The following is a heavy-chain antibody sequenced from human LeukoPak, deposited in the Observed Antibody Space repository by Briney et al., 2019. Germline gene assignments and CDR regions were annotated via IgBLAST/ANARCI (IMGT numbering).Heavy chain of an antibody. CDR1: GGSISSGGYY. D-gene: IGHD3-16*02. CDR3: ARDRSVITFGGVIPTYYFDY. J-gene: IGHJ4*02. V-gene: IGHV4-31*03. CDR2: IYYSGST. Sequence: PSQTLSLTCTVSGGSISSGGYYWSWIRQHPGKGLEWIGHIYYSGSTYYNPSLKSRVTISVDTSKNQFSLKLSSVTAADTAVYYCARDRSVITFGGVIPTYYFDYWGQGTLVTVSS.